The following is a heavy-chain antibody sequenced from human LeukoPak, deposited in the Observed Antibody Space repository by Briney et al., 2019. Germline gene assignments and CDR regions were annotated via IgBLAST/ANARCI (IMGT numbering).Heavy chain of an antibody. CDR1: GGTFSSYA. CDR3: ARIYDFWSGPLSFDI. Sequence: SVKVSCKASGGTFSSYAISWVRQAPGQGLEWMGGIIPIFGTANYAQKFQGRVTITADESTSTAYMELSSLRSGDTAVYYCARIYDFWSGPLSFDIWGQGTMVTVSS. CDR2: IIPIFGTA. J-gene: IGHJ3*02. D-gene: IGHD3-3*01. V-gene: IGHV1-69*13.